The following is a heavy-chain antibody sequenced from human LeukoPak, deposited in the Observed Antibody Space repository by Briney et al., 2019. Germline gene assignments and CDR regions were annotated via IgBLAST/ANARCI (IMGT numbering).Heavy chain of an antibody. Sequence: SETLSLTCAVYGGSFSGYYWSWIRQPPGKGLEWIGEINHSGSTNYNPSLKSRVTISVDTSKNQSSLKLSSVTAADTAVYYCARGGIVGATLGVCDYWGQGTLVTVSS. CDR2: INHSGST. CDR3: ARGGIVGATLGVCDY. D-gene: IGHD1-26*01. J-gene: IGHJ4*02. V-gene: IGHV4-34*01. CDR1: GGSFSGYY.